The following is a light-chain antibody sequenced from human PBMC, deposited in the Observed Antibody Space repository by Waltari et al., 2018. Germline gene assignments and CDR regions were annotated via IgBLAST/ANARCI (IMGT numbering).Light chain of an antibody. V-gene: IGKV4-1*01. J-gene: IGKJ1*01. Sequence: DIVMNQSPDSLAVYLGERETINCKSSQSILFSSNNRNYLAWYQLKPGQPPNLLIYWASTRESGVPDRFSGSGSGTDFTLTISSLQAEDVAVYYCQQYYTSPWTFGQGTKVEIK. CDR2: WAS. CDR3: QQYYTSPWT. CDR1: QSILFSSNNRNY.